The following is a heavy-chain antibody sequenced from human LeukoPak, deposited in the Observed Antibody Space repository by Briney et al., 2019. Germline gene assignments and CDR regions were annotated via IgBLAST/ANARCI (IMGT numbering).Heavy chain of an antibody. V-gene: IGHV3-9*01. Sequence: GGSLRLSCAASGFTFSSYGMHWVRQAPGKGLEWISGISWNSGSIGYADSVKGRFTISRDNAKNSLYLQMNSLRAEDTALYYCAKGYGSGSYSLSDYWGQGTLVTVSS. CDR2: ISWNSGSI. CDR1: GFTFSSYG. J-gene: IGHJ4*02. D-gene: IGHD3-10*01. CDR3: AKGYGSGSYSLSDY.